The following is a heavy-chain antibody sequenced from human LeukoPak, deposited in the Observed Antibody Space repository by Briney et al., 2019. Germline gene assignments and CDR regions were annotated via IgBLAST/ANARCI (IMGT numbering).Heavy chain of an antibody. Sequence: ASVKVSCKASGYTFTGYYIHWVRQAPGQGLEWMGWINPNSGGTNYAQKFQGRVTTTRDTSISTAYMELSRLRSDDTAVYYCARTGVVVPAAMFNWGQGTLVTVSS. V-gene: IGHV1-2*02. D-gene: IGHD2-2*01. J-gene: IGHJ4*02. CDR3: ARTGVVVPAAMFN. CDR2: INPNSGGT. CDR1: GYTFTGYY.